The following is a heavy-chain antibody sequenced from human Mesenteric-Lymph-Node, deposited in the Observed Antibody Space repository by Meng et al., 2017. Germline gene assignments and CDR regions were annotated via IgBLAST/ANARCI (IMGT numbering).Heavy chain of an antibody. D-gene: IGHD7-27*01. CDR2: ICDSGST. Sequence: GSLRLSCTVSGGFMSGYCWSWVRQPPGKGLEWIGYICDSGSTNYNPSLKSRLTMSMDTSKNHFSLKLSSVTAADTAAYYCGRDNWGSIDYWGQGMLVTVSS. J-gene: IGHJ4*02. V-gene: IGHV4-59*01. CDR1: GGFMSGYC. CDR3: GRDNWGSIDY.